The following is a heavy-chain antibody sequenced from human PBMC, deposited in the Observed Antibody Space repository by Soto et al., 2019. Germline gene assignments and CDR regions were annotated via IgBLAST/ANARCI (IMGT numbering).Heavy chain of an antibody. D-gene: IGHD3-3*01. V-gene: IGHV1-18*01. Sequence: ASVKVSCKASGYTFSSYGSSWVRQAHGQGLEWMGWISAYNGNTNYAQKLQGRVTMTTDTSTSTAYMELRSLRSDDTAVYYCARDVGIYDFWRAPPHFYYYYGMDVWGQGTTVTVSS. CDR2: ISAYNGNT. J-gene: IGHJ6*02. CDR1: GYTFSSYG. CDR3: ARDVGIYDFWRAPPHFYYYYGMDV.